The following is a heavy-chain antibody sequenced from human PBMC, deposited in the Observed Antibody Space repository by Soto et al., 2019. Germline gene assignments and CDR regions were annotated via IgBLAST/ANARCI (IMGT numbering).Heavy chain of an antibody. CDR1: GFTFSSYS. CDR2: ISSGSTTI. D-gene: IGHD1-26*01. V-gene: IGHV3-48*02. J-gene: IGHJ4*02. CDR3: AREGDSGSYLPY. Sequence: ESGGGLVQPGGSLRLSCAASGFTFSSYSMNWVRQAPGKGLEWVSYISSGSTTIYYADSVKGRFTISRDNAKNSVFLQLNSLRDEDTAVYYCAREGDSGSYLPYWGQGTLVTVSS.